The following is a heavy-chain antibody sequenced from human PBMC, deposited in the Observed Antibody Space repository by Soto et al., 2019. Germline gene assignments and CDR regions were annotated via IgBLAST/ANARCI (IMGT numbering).Heavy chain of an antibody. CDR2: IDNSGRT. CDR1: GASVSSGVYY. Sequence: SETLSLTCTVSGASVSSGVYYLTWIRQHPGKGLEWIGYIDNSGRTYYNPSLTGRVDISVDTSKNEFSLNLQSLTAADTAFYYCAAAVSDFDVRRYLPSYFDQWGQGSMVAVSS. CDR3: AAAVSDFDVRRYLPSYFDQ. D-gene: IGHD3-10*02. V-gene: IGHV4-31*03. J-gene: IGHJ4*02.